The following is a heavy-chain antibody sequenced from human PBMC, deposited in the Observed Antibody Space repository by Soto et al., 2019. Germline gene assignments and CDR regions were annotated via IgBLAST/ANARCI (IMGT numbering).Heavy chain of an antibody. Sequence: QVQLVQSGAEVKKPGSSVKVSCKASGGTFSSYTISWVRQAPGQGLEWMGRIIPILGIANYAQKFQGRVTITADKSTSTADRELSSLRSEDTAGYYCARERLHCSGGYYNAVDYWGQGTLVTVSS. V-gene: IGHV1-69*08. J-gene: IGHJ4*02. CDR1: GGTFSSYT. D-gene: IGHD3-10*02. CDR2: IIPILGIA. CDR3: ARERLHCSGGYYNAVDY.